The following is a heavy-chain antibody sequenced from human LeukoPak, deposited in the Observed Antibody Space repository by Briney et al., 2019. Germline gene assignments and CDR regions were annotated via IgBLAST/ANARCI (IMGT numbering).Heavy chain of an antibody. J-gene: IGHJ4*02. V-gene: IGHV4-39*07. Sequence: SETLFLTCTVSGVSISSSSYYWGWIRQPPGKGLEWIGSIYYSGSTYYNPSLKSRVTISVDTSKNQFSLKLSSVTAADTAVYYCARDPSPGIAVAGTNYWGQGTLVTVSS. D-gene: IGHD6-19*01. CDR3: ARDPSPGIAVAGTNY. CDR2: IYYSGST. CDR1: GVSISSSSYY.